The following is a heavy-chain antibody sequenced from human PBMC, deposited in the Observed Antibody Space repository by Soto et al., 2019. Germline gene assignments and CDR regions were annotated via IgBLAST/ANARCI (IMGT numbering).Heavy chain of an antibody. CDR1: GGSISSGDYY. CDR2: IYYSGST. D-gene: IGHD3-9*01. CDR3: ARGYTDWLLKSYYYYYGMDV. J-gene: IGHJ6*02. Sequence: PSETLSLTCTVSGGSISSGDYYWSWIRQPPGKGLEWIGYIYYSGSTYYNPSLKSRVTISVDTSKNQFSLKLSSVTAADTAVYYCARGYTDWLLKSYYYYYGMDVWGQGTTVTVSS. V-gene: IGHV4-30-4*01.